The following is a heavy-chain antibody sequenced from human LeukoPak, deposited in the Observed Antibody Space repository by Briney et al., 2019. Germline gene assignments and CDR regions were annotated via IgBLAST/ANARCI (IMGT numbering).Heavy chain of an antibody. Sequence: GGSLRLSCGASGFSFDEYGMSWVRQAPGKGLEWVGRIESKTDGETTDYATPVKDRFIISRDDSTNTLYLQMNSLKSEDTAVYYCSTYGSGRKFDYWGQGTLVTVSS. CDR1: GFSFDEYG. CDR2: IESKTDGETT. CDR3: STYGSGRKFDY. D-gene: IGHD3-10*01. V-gene: IGHV3-15*04. J-gene: IGHJ4*02.